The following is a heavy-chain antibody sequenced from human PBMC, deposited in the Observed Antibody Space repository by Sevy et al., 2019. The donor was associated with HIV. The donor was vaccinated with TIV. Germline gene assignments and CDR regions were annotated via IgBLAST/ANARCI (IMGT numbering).Heavy chain of an antibody. Sequence: SETLSLTCTVSGGSISSSSYYWGWIRQPPGKGLEWIGLIYYTGSTYYNTSLKSRVIISVDRSSNQFSLRLSSVTAADTAVYYCARPSYYHSYGLDVWGQGTTVTVSS. J-gene: IGHJ6*02. CDR1: GGSISSSSYY. CDR3: ARPSYYHSYGLDV. V-gene: IGHV4-39*01. CDR2: IYYTGST.